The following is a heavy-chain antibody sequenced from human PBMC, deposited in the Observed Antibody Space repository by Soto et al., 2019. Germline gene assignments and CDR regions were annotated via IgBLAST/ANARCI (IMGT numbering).Heavy chain of an antibody. CDR2: MYYSGSS. CDR3: ASHGVITMIVGGGLLSAFDI. V-gene: IGHV4-59*08. CDR1: GGSISSYY. Sequence: SETLSLTCTVSGGSISSYYWSWIRQPPGKGLEWIGYMYYSGSSNYNPSLKSRVTTSGDTSKNQFSLRLSSVTAADTAVYYCASHGVITMIVGGGLLSAFDIWGQGTMVTVSS. D-gene: IGHD3-22*01. J-gene: IGHJ3*02.